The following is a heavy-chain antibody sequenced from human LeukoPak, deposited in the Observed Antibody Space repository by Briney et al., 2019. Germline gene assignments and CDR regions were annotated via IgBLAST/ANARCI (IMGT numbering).Heavy chain of an antibody. Sequence: GASVKVSCKASGYNFFSYGITWVRQAPGQGLEWLGWITVYNGKPNYAQKFQDRVTMTTDTSTNTAYLDLRSLRSDDTAVYYCARQAIVVVPAAPFDFWGQGTLVTVSS. V-gene: IGHV1-18*01. CDR1: GYNFFSYG. J-gene: IGHJ4*02. D-gene: IGHD2-2*01. CDR2: ITVYNGKP. CDR3: ARQAIVVVPAAPFDF.